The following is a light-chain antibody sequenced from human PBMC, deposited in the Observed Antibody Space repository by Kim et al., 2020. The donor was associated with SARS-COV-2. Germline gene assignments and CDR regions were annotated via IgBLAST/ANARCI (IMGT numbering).Light chain of an antibody. CDR1: QSVLYSSNNKNY. Sequence: DIVMTQSPDSLAVSLGERATINCKSSQSVLYSSNNKNYLAWYQQKPGQPPKLLIYWASTRESGVPDRFSGSGSGTDFTLTISSLQAEDVAVYYCQEYYNTYTFGQGTKLEI. CDR2: WAS. CDR3: QEYYNTYT. J-gene: IGKJ2*01. V-gene: IGKV4-1*01.